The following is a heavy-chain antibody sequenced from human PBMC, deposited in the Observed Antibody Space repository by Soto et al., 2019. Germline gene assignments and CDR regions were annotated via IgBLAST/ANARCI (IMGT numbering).Heavy chain of an antibody. Sequence: QVQLQESGPGLVKPSETLSLTCTVSGGSVSSGSYYWSWIRQPPGKGLEWIGYIYYSGSTNYNPSIKSRVNISVDTSKNQFSLKLSSVTAADTAVYYCARISGYSYGLPPYFDYWGQGTLVTVSS. J-gene: IGHJ4*02. CDR1: GGSVSSGSYY. CDR3: ARISGYSYGLPPYFDY. D-gene: IGHD5-18*01. V-gene: IGHV4-61*01. CDR2: IYYSGST.